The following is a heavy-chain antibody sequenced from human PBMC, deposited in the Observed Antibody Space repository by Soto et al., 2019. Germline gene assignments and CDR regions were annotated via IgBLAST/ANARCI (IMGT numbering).Heavy chain of an antibody. V-gene: IGHV4-59*08. J-gene: IGHJ5*02. CDR2: IYYSGST. D-gene: IGHD3-3*01. CDR1: GGSISSYY. CDR3: ARQGFLEWSLSGWFDP. Sequence: PSETLSLTCTVSGGSISSYYWSWIRQPPGKGLEWIGYIYYSGSTNYNPSLKSRVTISVDTSKNQFSLKLSSVTAADTAVYYCARQGFLEWSLSGWFDPWGQGTLVTVSS.